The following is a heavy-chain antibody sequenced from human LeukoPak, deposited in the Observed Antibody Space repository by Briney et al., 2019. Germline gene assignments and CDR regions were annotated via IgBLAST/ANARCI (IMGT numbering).Heavy chain of an antibody. V-gene: IGHV1-2*02. CDR3: ARANFLYCSSSTCLFDY. Sequence: PLASVKVSCKASGYTFTDYYMHWVRQAPGQGFEWMGWINPNDGDTNYAQKFQGRVTMTRDTSISTAHMEVSRLRSDDTAVYYCARANFLYCSSSTCLFDYWGQRTLVTVSS. CDR2: INPNDGDT. CDR1: GYTFTDYY. J-gene: IGHJ4*02. D-gene: IGHD2-2*01.